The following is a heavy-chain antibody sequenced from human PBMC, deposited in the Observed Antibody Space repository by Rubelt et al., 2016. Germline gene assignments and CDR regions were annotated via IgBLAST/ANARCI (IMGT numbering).Heavy chain of an antibody. CDR2: IYSGGGT. V-gene: IGHV3-66*01. CDR3: ARDRRSSGWNNVPYCDS. CDR1: GFTVSSNY. J-gene: IGHJ4*02. D-gene: IGHD6-19*01. Sequence: EVQLVESGGGLIQPGGSLRLSCAASGFTVSSNYMSWVRQAPGKGLEWVSVIYSGGGTYYVDSVKDRLIISRDNSKNTLYLQMNSLRAEDTAVYYCARDRRSSGWNNVPYCDSWGQGTLVTVSS.